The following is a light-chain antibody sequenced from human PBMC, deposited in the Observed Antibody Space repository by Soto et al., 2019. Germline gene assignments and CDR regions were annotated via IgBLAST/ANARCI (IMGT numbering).Light chain of an antibody. CDR3: QQYNSYSHT. CDR2: KAS. V-gene: IGKV1-5*03. CDR1: QSISSW. J-gene: IGKJ2*01. Sequence: DIQMTQSPSTLSASVGDRVTITCRASQSISSWLAWYQQKPGKAPKLLIYKASSLESGVPSRFSGSGSGTEFTLTNSSLQPDDFATYYCQQYNSYSHTFGQGTKLEIK.